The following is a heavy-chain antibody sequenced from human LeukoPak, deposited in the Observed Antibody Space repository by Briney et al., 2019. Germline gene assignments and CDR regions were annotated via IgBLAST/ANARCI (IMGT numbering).Heavy chain of an antibody. CDR2: IWHDGSNK. D-gene: IGHD3-10*01. V-gene: IGHV3-33*06. CDR1: GFTFSSYA. Sequence: PGRSLRLSCAASGFTFSSYAMHWVRQAPGKGLEWVAAIWHDGSNKFYGDSVKGRFTISRDNSENTLYLQLNSLRGDDTAAYYCAKDHLELSLEENHFDFWGQGTVVTVSS. CDR3: AKDHLELSLEENHFDF. J-gene: IGHJ4*02.